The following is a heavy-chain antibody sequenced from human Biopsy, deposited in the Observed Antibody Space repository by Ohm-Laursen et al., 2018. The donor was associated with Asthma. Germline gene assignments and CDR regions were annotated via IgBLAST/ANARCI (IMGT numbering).Heavy chain of an antibody. CDR1: GFSFSDYA. CDR2: ISRANPWTDSTI. CDR3: ARDRGIAAAGTEFDY. D-gene: IGHD6-13*01. V-gene: IGHV3-11*01. J-gene: IGHJ4*02. Sequence: SLRLSCSASGFSFSDYAMSWVRQAPGKGLEWVAYISRANPWTDSTIYYADSVKGRFTISRDNAKNSLYLQMNSLRAEDTAVYYCARDRGIAAAGTEFDYWGQGTLVTVSS.